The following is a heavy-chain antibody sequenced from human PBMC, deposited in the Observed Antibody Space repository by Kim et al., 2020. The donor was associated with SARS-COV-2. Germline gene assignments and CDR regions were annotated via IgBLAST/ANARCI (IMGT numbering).Heavy chain of an antibody. Sequence: NPTYAQGFTGRFVFSLDTSVSTAYLQISSLKAEDTAVYYCARGRGVYFDYWGQGTLVTVSS. J-gene: IGHJ4*02. CDR3: ARGRGVYFDY. V-gene: IGHV7-4-1*02. CDR2: NP.